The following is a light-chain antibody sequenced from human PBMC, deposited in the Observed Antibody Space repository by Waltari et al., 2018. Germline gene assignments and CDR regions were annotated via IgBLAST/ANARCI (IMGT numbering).Light chain of an antibody. Sequence: DIQMTQSPSTLSASIGARVPITCRASQNVDTWLAWYQQKPGKAPKLLVYKTSTLQSGVPSRFSGSGSGTHFTLTISSLQPDDFATYYCQQYNTYWTFGQGTKVE. CDR1: QNVDTW. CDR2: KTS. J-gene: IGKJ1*01. CDR3: QQYNTYWT. V-gene: IGKV1-5*03.